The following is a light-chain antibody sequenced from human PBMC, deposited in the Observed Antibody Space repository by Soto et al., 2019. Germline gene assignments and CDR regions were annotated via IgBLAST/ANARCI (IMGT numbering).Light chain of an antibody. V-gene: IGLV2-14*01. CDR2: EVT. J-gene: IGLJ2*01. Sequence: QSALTQPASVSGSPGQSITISCTGTYSDVGGYNYVSWYQQHPGKAPKLIISEVTNRPSGVSNRFSGSMSGNTASLSISGLQAEDEADYYCSSYTSGTTVVVFGGGTQLTVL. CDR1: YSDVGGYNY. CDR3: SSYTSGTTVVV.